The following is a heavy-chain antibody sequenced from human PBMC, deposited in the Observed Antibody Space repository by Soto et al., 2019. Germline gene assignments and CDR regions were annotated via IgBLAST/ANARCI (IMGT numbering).Heavy chain of an antibody. J-gene: IGHJ4*02. CDR1: GFTFSSYS. CDR2: ISSSGSKI. CDR3: ARVGTTFSDDQFFDS. D-gene: IGHD1-26*01. V-gene: IGHV3-48*01. Sequence: VQLVDSGGGLVQPGGSLRLSCAASGFTFSSYSMNWVRQAPGKGLEWVSYISSSGSKIHYADSVKGRFTISRDDAQNSLFLQMNSLRAEDTALYYCARVGTTFSDDQFFDSWGQGTLVTVSS.